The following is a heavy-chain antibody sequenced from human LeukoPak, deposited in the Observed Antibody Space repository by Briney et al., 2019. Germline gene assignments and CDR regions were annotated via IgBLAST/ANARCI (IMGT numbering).Heavy chain of an antibody. CDR1: GFTFSNYW. CDR3: ARDGEGVLGFDY. Sequence: PGGSLRLSCAASGFTFSNYWMNWVRQAPGKGLEWVANIKQDGSAKHYVDSVKGRFAISRGNAENSLYLQMNSLRAEDTAVYYCARDGEGVLGFDYWGQGTLVTVSS. D-gene: IGHD2-8*02. V-gene: IGHV3-7*01. CDR2: IKQDGSAK. J-gene: IGHJ4*02.